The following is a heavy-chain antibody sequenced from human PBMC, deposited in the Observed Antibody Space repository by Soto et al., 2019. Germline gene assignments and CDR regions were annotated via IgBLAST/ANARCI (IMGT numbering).Heavy chain of an antibody. D-gene: IGHD3-3*01. CDR2: IYYSGST. CDR1: GGSISSGDYS. CDR3: ARGGITIFGVVLDAFDI. Sequence: SETLSLTWAVSGGSISSGDYSWNWIRQPPGKGLEWIGYIYYSGSTYYNPSLKSRVTISVDTSKNQFSLKLSSVTAADTAVYYCARGGITIFGVVLDAFDIWGQGTMVTVSS. J-gene: IGHJ3*02. V-gene: IGHV4-30-2*05.